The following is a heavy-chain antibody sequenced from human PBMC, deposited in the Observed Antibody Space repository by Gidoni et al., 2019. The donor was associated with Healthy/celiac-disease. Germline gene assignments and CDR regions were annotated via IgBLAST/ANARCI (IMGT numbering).Heavy chain of an antibody. CDR3: ARDLGQDGYRPYYFDY. CDR2: ISYDGSNK. Sequence: QVQLVESGGGVVQPGRSLRLSCAASGFTFRSYAMHWVRQAPGKGLEWVAVISYDGSNKYYADSVKGRFTISRDNSKNTLYLQMNSLRAEDTAVYYCARDLGQDGYRPYYFDYWGQGTLVTVSS. V-gene: IGHV3-30-3*01. D-gene: IGHD5-12*01. J-gene: IGHJ4*02. CDR1: GFTFRSYA.